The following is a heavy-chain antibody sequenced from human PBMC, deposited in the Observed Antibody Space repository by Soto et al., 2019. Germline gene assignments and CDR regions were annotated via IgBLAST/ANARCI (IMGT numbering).Heavy chain of an antibody. Sequence: ASVKVSCKASGYTFTNSDINWVRQATGQGLEWMGWMNPNSGNTGYAQKFQGRVTMASNTSISTAYMELSSLRSEDTAVYYCAKKGTFYCSGNSCPYYFDYWGQVYLVTVSS. CDR1: GYTFTNSD. CDR3: AKKGTFYCSGNSCPYYFDY. D-gene: IGHD2-2*01. V-gene: IGHV1-8*01. CDR2: MNPNSGNT. J-gene: IGHJ4*02.